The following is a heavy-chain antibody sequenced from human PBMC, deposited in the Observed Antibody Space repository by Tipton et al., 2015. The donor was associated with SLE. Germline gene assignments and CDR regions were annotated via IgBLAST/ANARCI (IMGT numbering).Heavy chain of an antibody. CDR3: ARGGFTISGVVNYYYYMDV. V-gene: IGHV4-34*01. J-gene: IGHJ6*03. CDR2: INHSGST. Sequence: TLSLTCAVYGGSFSGYYWSWIRQPPGKGLEWIWEINHSGSTNYNPSLKSRVTISVDTSKNQFSLKLSSVTAADTAVYYCARGGFTISGVVNYYYYMDVWGEGTTVTVSS. D-gene: IGHD3-3*01. CDR1: GGSFSGYY.